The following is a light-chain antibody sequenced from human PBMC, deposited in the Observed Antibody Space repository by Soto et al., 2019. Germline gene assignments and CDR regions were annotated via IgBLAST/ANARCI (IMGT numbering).Light chain of an antibody. J-gene: IGLJ2*01. CDR3: SLFSSSSTVG. CDR2: EVH. Sequence: QSALTQPASVSGSPGQSITISCTGTSSDVGGNNYVSWYQRHPGKAPKLIIYEVHNRPSGVSDRFSGSKSGNTASLTISGLQGGDEGGYYWSLFSSSSTVGFGGGTKLTVL. CDR1: SSDVGGNNY. V-gene: IGLV2-14*01.